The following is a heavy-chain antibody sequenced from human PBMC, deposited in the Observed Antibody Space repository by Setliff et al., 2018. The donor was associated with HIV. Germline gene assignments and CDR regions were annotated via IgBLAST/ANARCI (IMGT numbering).Heavy chain of an antibody. CDR2: VYYTGKT. Sequence: SETLSLTCSVSGGSLISGGYYWSWIRQHPGKSLEWIGYVYYTGKTYYNPSLESRISMSVDTSKNQFTLKLTSVTAADTAIYYCARDLTSNSNCFEPWGQGTQVTVSS. V-gene: IGHV4-31*03. D-gene: IGHD4-4*01. CDR1: GGSLISGGYY. J-gene: IGHJ5*02. CDR3: ARDLTSNSNCFEP.